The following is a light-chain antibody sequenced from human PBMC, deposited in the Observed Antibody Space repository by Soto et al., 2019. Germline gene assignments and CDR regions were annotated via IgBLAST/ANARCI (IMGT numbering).Light chain of an antibody. J-gene: IGLJ2*01. CDR3: QTWGTGIV. CDR2: LNSDGSH. Sequence: QSVLTQSPSASASLGASVKLTCTLSSGHSSYDIAWHQQQPEKDPRYLMRLNSDGSHSKGDGIPDRFSGSISGAERYLTISSLKSEDEADYYCQTWGTGIVFGGGTKLTVL. V-gene: IGLV4-69*01. CDR1: SGHSSYD.